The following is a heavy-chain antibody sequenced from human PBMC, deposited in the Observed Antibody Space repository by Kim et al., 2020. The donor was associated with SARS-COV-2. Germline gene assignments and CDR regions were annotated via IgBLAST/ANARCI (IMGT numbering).Heavy chain of an antibody. Sequence: SETLSLTCTVSGGSISSSSYYWGWIRQPPGKGLEWIGSIYYSGSTYYNPSLKSRVTISVDTTKNQFSLKLSSVTAADTAVYYCARQARGNIVVVVAASTTFDYWGQGTPVTVSS. J-gene: IGHJ4*02. CDR1: GGSISSSSYY. CDR2: IYYSGST. D-gene: IGHD2-15*01. CDR3: ARQARGNIVVVVAASTTFDY. V-gene: IGHV4-39*01.